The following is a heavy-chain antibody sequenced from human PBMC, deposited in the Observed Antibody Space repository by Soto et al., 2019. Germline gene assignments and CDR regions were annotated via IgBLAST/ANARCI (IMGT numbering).Heavy chain of an antibody. CDR3: ASARLDTPALDY. CDR1: GFTFSPYA. V-gene: IGHV3-30*09. Sequence: QVQLVESGGGVVQPGRSLRLSCAASGFTFSPYAMHWVRQAPGKGLEWVAVISYDGNNKNYADSVKGRLAISRDNSRTKLYLQMISLRAEDTAVYYCASARLDTPALDYWGQGTLVTVSS. CDR2: ISYDGNNK. D-gene: IGHD2-2*01. J-gene: IGHJ4*02.